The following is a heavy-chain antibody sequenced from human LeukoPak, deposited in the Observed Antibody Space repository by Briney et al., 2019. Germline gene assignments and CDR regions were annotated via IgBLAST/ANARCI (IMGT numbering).Heavy chain of an antibody. J-gene: IGHJ4*02. V-gene: IGHV3-23*01. CDR3: AKGRYYYDSSGSLSDY. D-gene: IGHD3-22*01. CDR2: ISGSGGST. Sequence: GGSLRLSCAASGFTFSSYAMSWVRQAPGKGLEWVSAISGSGGSTYYADSVKGRFTISRDNSKNTLYLQMNSLRAEDTAVYYCAKGRYYYDSSGSLSDYWGQGTLVTVSS. CDR1: GFTFSSYA.